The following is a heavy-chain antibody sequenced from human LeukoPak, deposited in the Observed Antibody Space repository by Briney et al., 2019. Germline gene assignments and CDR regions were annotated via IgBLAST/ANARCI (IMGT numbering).Heavy chain of an antibody. V-gene: IGHV4-59*12. D-gene: IGHD5-18*01. CDR2: IYYSGST. Sequence: PSETLSLTCTVSGGSISSYYWSWIRQPPGKGLEWIGYIYYSGSTNYNPSLKSRVTISVDTSKNQFSLKLSSVTAADTAVYYCARVSGYSYGYAWFDPWGQGTLVTVSS. CDR3: ARVSGYSYGYAWFDP. J-gene: IGHJ5*02. CDR1: GGSISSYY.